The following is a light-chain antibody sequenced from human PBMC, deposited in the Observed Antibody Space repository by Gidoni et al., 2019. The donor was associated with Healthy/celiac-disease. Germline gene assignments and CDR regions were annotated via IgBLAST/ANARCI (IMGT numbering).Light chain of an antibody. Sequence: VIWMTQSPSLLSAYTGDRVTISCRMSQGIGSYLAWYQQKPGKAPELLIYAASTLQSGVPSRFSGSGSGTDFTLTISCLQSEDFATYYCQQYYSFPPTFGQGTKLEIK. CDR1: QGIGSY. CDR3: QQYYSFPPT. CDR2: AAS. J-gene: IGKJ2*01. V-gene: IGKV1D-8*01.